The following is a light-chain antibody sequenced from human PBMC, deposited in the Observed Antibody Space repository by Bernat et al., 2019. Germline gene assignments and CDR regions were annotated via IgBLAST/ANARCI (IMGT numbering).Light chain of an antibody. J-gene: IGLJ3*02. CDR3: QVWDNTRDHPAV. V-gene: IGLV3-21*03. CDR1: NIRSTS. Sequence: SLVLAQPPSVSVAPGKTARITCDNIRSTSGHWYQQRPGQAPVLVVFDDRDRPSGVPDRFAGSSSENTATLTISRVEVGDEADYFCQVWDNTRDHPAVFGGGTKLTVL. CDR2: DDR.